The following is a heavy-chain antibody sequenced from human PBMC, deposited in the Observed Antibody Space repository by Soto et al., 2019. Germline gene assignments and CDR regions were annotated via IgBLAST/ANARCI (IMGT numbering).Heavy chain of an antibody. V-gene: IGHV1-18*01. J-gene: IGHJ3*02. D-gene: IGHD2-15*01. CDR3: ARDHPYCSGGSCYSGSAFDI. Sequence: SVKVSFKASGYAFSSYGISWVRQAPGQGLEWMGWISAYNGNTNYAQKLQGRVTMTTDTSTSTAYMELRSLRSDDTAVYYCARDHPYCSGGSCYSGSAFDIWGQGTMVTVSS. CDR2: ISAYNGNT. CDR1: GYAFSSYG.